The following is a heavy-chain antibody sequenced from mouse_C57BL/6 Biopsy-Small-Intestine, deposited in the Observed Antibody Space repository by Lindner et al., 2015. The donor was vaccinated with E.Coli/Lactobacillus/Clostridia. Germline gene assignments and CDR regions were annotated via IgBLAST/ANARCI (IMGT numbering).Heavy chain of an antibody. Sequence: VQLQESGAELMKPGASVKLSCKATGYTFTGHWIEWVKQRPGHGLEWIGEILPGSGSINFNEKFKGKATFTADTSSNTAYMQLSSLTSEDSAVYFCARSRGRDEDYWGQGTTLTVSS. V-gene: IGHV1-9*01. D-gene: IGHD3-3*01. CDR2: ILPGSGSI. J-gene: IGHJ2*01. CDR1: GYTFTGHW. CDR3: ARSRGRDEDY.